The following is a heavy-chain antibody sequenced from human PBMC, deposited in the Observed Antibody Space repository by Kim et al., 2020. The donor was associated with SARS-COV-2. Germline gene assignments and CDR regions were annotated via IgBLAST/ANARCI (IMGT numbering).Heavy chain of an antibody. CDR3: ARSYYGSGSYYKDPGWFDP. CDR2: IYTSGST. Sequence: SETLSLTCTVSGGSISSGSYYWSWIRQPAGKGLEWIGRIYTSGSTNYNPSLKSRVTISVDTSKNQFSLKLSSVTAADTAVYYCARSYYGSGSYYKDPGWFDPWGQGTLVTVSS. J-gene: IGHJ5*02. D-gene: IGHD3-10*01. CDR1: GGSISSGSYY. V-gene: IGHV4-61*02.